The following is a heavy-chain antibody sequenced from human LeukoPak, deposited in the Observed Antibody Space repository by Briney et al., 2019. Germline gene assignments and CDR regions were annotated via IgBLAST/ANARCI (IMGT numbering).Heavy chain of an antibody. CDR3: ARGTRDPIAAAGRGGGY. CDR1: GYTFTGYY. V-gene: IGHV1-2*04. J-gene: IGHJ4*02. CDR2: INPNSGGT. D-gene: IGHD6-13*01. Sequence: ASVKVSCKASGYTFTGYYMHWVRQAPGQGLEWMGWINPNSGGTNYAQKFQGWVTMTRDTSISTAYMELSRLRSDDTAVYYCARGTRDPIAAAGRGGGYWGQGTLVTVSS.